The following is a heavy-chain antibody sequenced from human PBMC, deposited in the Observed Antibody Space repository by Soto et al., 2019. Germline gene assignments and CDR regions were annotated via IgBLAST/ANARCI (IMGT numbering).Heavy chain of an antibody. CDR1: GYPFTSYD. CDR2: MNHNSGNT. V-gene: IGHV1-8*01. D-gene: IGHD2-15*01. Sequence: QVQLVQSGAEVKKPGASVKVSCKASGYPFTSYDINWVRPATGQGLEWMGWMNHNSGNTGYAQKFQGRVTMTRNTSISTSSLELSSLSSEDTAVYYCARQKVDASDYWGQGTLVTVSS. CDR3: ARQKVDASDY. J-gene: IGHJ4*02.